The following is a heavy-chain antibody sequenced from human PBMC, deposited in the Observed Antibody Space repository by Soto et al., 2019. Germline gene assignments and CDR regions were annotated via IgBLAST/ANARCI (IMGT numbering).Heavy chain of an antibody. CDR2: ISGSGGST. J-gene: IGHJ4*02. V-gene: IGHV3-23*01. Sequence: EVQLLESGGGLVQPGGSLRLSCAASGFTFSSYAMRWVRQAPVKGLEWASAISGSGGSTYYADSVKGRFTISRDNSKNTLYRQMNRLSSADTAVYYSARWGSWSYYDCWGQGTLVTVSS. D-gene: IGHD3-16*01. CDR3: ARWGSWSYYDC. CDR1: GFTFSSYA.